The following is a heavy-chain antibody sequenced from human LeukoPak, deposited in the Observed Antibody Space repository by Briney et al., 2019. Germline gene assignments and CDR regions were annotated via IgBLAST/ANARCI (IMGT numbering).Heavy chain of an antibody. Sequence: PGGSLRLSCAASGFTFNSYSMNWVRQAPGKGLEWVSSISSSSSYIYYADSVKGRFTISRDNAKNSLYLQMNSLRAEDTAVYYCARDGGIAAAGGDYWGQGTLVTVSS. J-gene: IGHJ4*02. CDR2: ISSSSSYI. D-gene: IGHD6-13*01. CDR3: ARDGGIAAAGGDY. V-gene: IGHV3-21*01. CDR1: GFTFNSYS.